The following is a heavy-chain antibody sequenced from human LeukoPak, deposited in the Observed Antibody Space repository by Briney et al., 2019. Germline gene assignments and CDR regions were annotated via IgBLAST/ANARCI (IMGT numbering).Heavy chain of an antibody. D-gene: IGHD3-10*01. CDR3: AKVTDAPMVRGAHFDY. CDR2: ISGSGGST. CDR1: GFTFSSYA. V-gene: IGHV3-23*01. J-gene: IGHJ4*02. Sequence: GGSLRLSCAASGFTFSSYAMSWVRQAPGKGLEWVSAISGSGGSTYYADSVKGRFTISRDNSKNTLYLQMNSLRAEDTAVYYCAKVTDAPMVRGAHFDYWGQGTLVTVSS.